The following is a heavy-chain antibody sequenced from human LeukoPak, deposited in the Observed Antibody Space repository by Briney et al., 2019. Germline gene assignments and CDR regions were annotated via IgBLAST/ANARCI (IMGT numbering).Heavy chain of an antibody. CDR2: IIPIFGTA. Sequence: SVKVSCKASGYTFTSYDINWVRQAPGQGLEWMGRIIPIFGTANYAQKFQGRVTITTDESTSTAYMELSSLRSEDTAVYYCARDRFGAARPRYLETHEGYYFDYWGQGTLVTVSS. D-gene: IGHD6-6*01. CDR3: ARDRFGAARPRYLETHEGYYFDY. J-gene: IGHJ4*02. V-gene: IGHV1-69*05. CDR1: GYTFTSYD.